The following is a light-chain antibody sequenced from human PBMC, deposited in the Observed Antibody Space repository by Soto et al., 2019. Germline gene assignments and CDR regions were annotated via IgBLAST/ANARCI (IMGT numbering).Light chain of an antibody. CDR3: QRSYSIPLT. CDR2: DAS. V-gene: IGKV1-39*01. Sequence: DIQMTQSPTSLSASVGDRVTITCRASQSIRNYLNWYQQKPGKAPKLLIFDASNLQSGVPSRFSGSGSGTDFTLTISSLQREDFATFYCQRSYSIPLTFGGGTKVDIK. J-gene: IGKJ4*01. CDR1: QSIRNY.